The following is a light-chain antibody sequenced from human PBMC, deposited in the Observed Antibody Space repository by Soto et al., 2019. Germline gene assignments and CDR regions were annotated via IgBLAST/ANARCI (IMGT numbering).Light chain of an antibody. V-gene: IGKV1-5*03. Sequence: DIQKTQSPSTLSTSVGDRVSIICRASQSISAWLAWYQQKPGKAPRLLIYKASTLEIGVPSRFSGSGSGTEFTLTISSLQPDDVAIYYCQQYNDYSWTFGQGTKVDIK. J-gene: IGKJ1*01. CDR1: QSISAW. CDR3: QQYNDYSWT. CDR2: KAS.